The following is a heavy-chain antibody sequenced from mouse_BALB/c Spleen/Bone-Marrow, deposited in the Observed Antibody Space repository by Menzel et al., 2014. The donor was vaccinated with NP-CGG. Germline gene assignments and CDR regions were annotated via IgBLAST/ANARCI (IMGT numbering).Heavy chain of an antibody. CDR1: GFNIKDNY. CDR3: ASYYYGRYFDV. Sequence: EVKLMESGAELVKPGASVKLSCTASGFNIKDNYMHWVKQRPEQGLEWIGRIDPANGNTKYDPKFQGKATITADTSSNTAYLQLSSLTSEDTAVYYCASYYYGRYFDVWGAGTTVTVSS. CDR2: IDPANGNT. J-gene: IGHJ1*01. V-gene: IGHV14-3*02. D-gene: IGHD1-1*01.